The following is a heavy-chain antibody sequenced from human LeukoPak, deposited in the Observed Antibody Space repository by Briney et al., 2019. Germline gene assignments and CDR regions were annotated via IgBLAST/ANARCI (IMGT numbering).Heavy chain of an antibody. CDR1: GYTFTSYY. V-gene: IGHV1-46*01. Sequence: ASVKVSCKASGYTFTSYYMHWVRQAPGQGLEWMGIINPSGGSTSYAQKFQGRVTMTRDMSTSTVYMELSSLRSEDTAVYYCARDRWEGATNSRNAFDIWGQGTMVTVSS. CDR2: INPSGGST. CDR3: ARDRWEGATNSRNAFDI. D-gene: IGHD1-26*01. J-gene: IGHJ3*02.